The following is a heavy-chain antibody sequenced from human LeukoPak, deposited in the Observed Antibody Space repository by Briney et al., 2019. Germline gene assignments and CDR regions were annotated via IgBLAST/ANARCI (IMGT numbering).Heavy chain of an antibody. CDR1: GFTFSSYW. D-gene: IGHD6-13*01. CDR2: ISYDGSNK. V-gene: IGHV3-30-3*01. J-gene: IGHJ5*02. Sequence: GGSLRLSCAASGFTFSSYWMSWVRQAPGKGLEWVAVISYDGSNKYYADSVKGRFTISRDNSKNTLYLQMNSLRAEDTAVYYCARGVGRSLYSSSPYNWFDPWGQGTLVTVSS. CDR3: ARGVGRSLYSSSPYNWFDP.